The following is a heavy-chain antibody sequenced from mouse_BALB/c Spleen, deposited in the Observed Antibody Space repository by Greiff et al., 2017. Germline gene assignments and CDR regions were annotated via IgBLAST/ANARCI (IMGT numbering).Heavy chain of an antibody. CDR3: ARDYYGSSYSFAY. V-gene: IGHV1S135*01. D-gene: IGHD1-1*01. CDR1: GYSFTSYY. CDR2: IDPFNGGT. J-gene: IGHJ3*01. Sequence: EVQLQESGPELMKPGASVKISCKASGYSFTSYYMHCVKQSHGKSLEWIGYIDPFNGGTSYNQKFKGKATLTVDKSSSTAYMHLSSLTSEDSAVYYCARDYYGSSYSFAYWGQGTLVTVSA.